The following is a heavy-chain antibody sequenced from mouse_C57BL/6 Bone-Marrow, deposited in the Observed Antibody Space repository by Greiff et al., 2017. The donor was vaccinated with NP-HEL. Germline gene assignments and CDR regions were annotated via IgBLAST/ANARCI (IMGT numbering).Heavy chain of an antibody. CDR3: AREDDGYYVFPWFAY. CDR2: IYPRDGST. D-gene: IGHD2-3*01. CDR1: GYTFTDHT. Sequence: QVQLQQSDAELVKPGASVKISCKVSGYTFTDHTLHWMKQRPEQGLEWIGYIYPRDGSTKYNEKFKGKATLTADKYSSTAYMQLNSLTSEDSAVYFCAREDDGYYVFPWFAYWGQGTLVTVSA. J-gene: IGHJ3*01. V-gene: IGHV1-78*01.